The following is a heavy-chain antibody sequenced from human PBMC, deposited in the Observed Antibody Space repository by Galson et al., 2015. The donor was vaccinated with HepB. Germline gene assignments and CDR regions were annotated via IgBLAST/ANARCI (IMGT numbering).Heavy chain of an antibody. V-gene: IGHV1-46*01. CDR3: ATVAEDGWFDP. J-gene: IGHJ5*02. D-gene: IGHD2-15*01. CDR1: GYPFTSYY. CDR2: INPSGGST. Sequence: SVKVSCKASGYPFTSYYFHWVRQAPGQGLEWMGIINPSGGSTSYAQKFQGRVTMTRDTSTNTVYMELSSLRSEDTALYYCATVAEDGWFDPWGQGTLVTVSS.